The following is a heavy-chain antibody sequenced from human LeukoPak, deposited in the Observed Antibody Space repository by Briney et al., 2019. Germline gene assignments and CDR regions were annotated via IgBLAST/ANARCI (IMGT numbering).Heavy chain of an antibody. CDR3: ARGAIFGVVITRSAFDI. V-gene: IGHV3-30*04. Sequence: PGRSLRLSCAASGFTFSIYAMHWVRQAPGKGLEWVAVLSYDGNEKYYTDSVRGRFTMSRGNARHTLYLQMNSLRAEDTAVYYCARGAIFGVVITRSAFDIWGQGTMVTVSS. D-gene: IGHD3-3*01. CDR2: LSYDGNEK. J-gene: IGHJ3*02. CDR1: GFTFSIYA.